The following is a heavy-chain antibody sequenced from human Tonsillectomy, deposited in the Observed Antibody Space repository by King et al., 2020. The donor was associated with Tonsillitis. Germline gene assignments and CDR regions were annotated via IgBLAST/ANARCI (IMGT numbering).Heavy chain of an antibody. V-gene: IGHV1-2*02. D-gene: IGHD2-8*01. CDR2: INPNSGGT. J-gene: IGHJ4*02. CDR1: GYTFTDYY. Sequence: QLVQSGAEVKKLGASVKVSCKASGYTFTDYYIHWMRQAPGQGLEWVGWINPNSGGTNYAQKFQGRVTMARDTSISTAYMELSKLRSDDTAVYYCARGHYLNGCDYWGQGNLVTVSS. CDR3: ARGHYLNGCDY.